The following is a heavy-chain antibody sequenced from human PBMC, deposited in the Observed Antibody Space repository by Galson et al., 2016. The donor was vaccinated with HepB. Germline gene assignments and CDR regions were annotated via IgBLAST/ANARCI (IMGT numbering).Heavy chain of an antibody. J-gene: IGHJ5*02. V-gene: IGHV3-23*01. D-gene: IGHD6-13*01. CDR2: ISDSGRTT. CDR3: AKGRSVAAAVSNWFDP. CDR1: GFTFSSYA. Sequence: SLRLSCAASGFTFSSYAMTWVRQAPGKGLEWVSSISDSGRTTHYADSVKGRFTISRDTSKNTLYLQMNSLRAEDTAVYYCAKGRSVAAAVSNWFDPWGQGTLVTVSS.